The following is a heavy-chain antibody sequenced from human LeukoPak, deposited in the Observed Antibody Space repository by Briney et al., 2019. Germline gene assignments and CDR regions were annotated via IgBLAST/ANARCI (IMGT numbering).Heavy chain of an antibody. CDR3: AKRYCSSTSCLIYYYGMDV. CDR2: ISGTGGSA. V-gene: IGHV3-23*01. CDR1: GFTFSSYA. D-gene: IGHD2-2*01. Sequence: PGGCLRLSCAASGFTFSSYAMSWVRQAPGKGLKWVSAISGTGGSAYYADSVQGRFNISRDNSKNTLYLQMNSLRAEDTAVYYCAKRYCSSTSCLIYYYGMDVGGRGTTDSVST. J-gene: IGHJ6*01.